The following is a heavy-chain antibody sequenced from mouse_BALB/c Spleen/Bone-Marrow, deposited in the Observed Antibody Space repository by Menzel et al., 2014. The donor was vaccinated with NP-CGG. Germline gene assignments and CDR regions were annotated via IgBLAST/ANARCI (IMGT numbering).Heavy chain of an antibody. CDR3: ARERYAGYYFDY. CDR2: INPSTGYT. J-gene: IGHJ2*01. D-gene: IGHD2-3*01. CDR1: GYTFTSYW. Sequence: AQLQQSGAELAKPGASVKMSCKASGYTFTSYWMHWVKQRPGQGLEWIGYINPSTGYTEYNQKFKDKATLTADKSSSTAYMQLSSLTSEDSAVYYCARERYAGYYFDYWGQGTTLTVSS. V-gene: IGHV1-7*01.